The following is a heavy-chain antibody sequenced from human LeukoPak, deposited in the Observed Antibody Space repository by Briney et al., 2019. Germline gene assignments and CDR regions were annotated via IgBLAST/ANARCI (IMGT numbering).Heavy chain of an antibody. CDR3: ARERKYDSNFDY. CDR2: ISGSSSTI. V-gene: IGHV3-48*01. J-gene: IGHJ4*02. D-gene: IGHD1-1*01. Sequence: VGSLRLSCAASGFTFSSYTMNWVRQAPGKGLEWVSYISGSSSTIYYADSVKGRFTISRDNAKNSLYLQMNSLRAEDTAVYYCARERKYDSNFDYWGQGTLVTVSS. CDR1: GFTFSSYT.